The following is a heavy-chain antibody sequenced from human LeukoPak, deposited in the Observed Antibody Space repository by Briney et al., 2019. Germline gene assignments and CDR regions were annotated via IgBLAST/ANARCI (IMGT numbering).Heavy chain of an antibody. D-gene: IGHD5-18*01. V-gene: IGHV3-48*04. J-gene: IGHJ4*02. CDR1: GFTFRSYT. CDR2: ISSNSGTI. Sequence: GGSLRLSCAASGFTFRSYTMDWVRQAPGKGLEWVSYISSNSGTIYYADSVKGRFTTSRDNAKNSLYLQMNSLRAEDSAVYYCVRDGGYSYGPYDSWGQGTLVTVSS. CDR3: VRDGGYSYGPYDS.